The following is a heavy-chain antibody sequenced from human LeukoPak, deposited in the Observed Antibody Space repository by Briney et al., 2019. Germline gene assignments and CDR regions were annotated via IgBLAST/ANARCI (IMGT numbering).Heavy chain of an antibody. CDR1: GSTFSSYA. Sequence: GGSLRLSCAASGSTFSSYAMSWVRQAPGKGLEWVSAISGSGGSTYYADSVKGRFTISRDNSKNTLYLQMNSLRAEDTAVYYCAKDRVRWLQLFYFDYWGQGTLVTVSS. V-gene: IGHV3-23*01. D-gene: IGHD5-24*01. J-gene: IGHJ4*02. CDR3: AKDRVRWLQLFYFDY. CDR2: ISGSGGST.